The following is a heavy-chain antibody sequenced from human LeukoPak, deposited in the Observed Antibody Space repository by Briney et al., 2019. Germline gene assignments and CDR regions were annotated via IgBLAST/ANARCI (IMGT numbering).Heavy chain of an antibody. CDR1: GFTFSNYA. V-gene: IGHV3-23*01. CDR3: AKPLARFDY. J-gene: IGHJ4*02. D-gene: IGHD5-12*01. Sequence: GGSLRLSCAASGFTFSNYAMSWVRQAPGKGLEWVSVISGSGGSTFYADSVKGRFTISRDNSKNTLYLQMNSLRAEDTAVYYCAKPLARFDYWGQGTLVTVSS. CDR2: ISGSGGST.